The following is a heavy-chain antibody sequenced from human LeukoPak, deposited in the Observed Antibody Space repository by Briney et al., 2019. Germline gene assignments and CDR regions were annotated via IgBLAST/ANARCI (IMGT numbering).Heavy chain of an antibody. D-gene: IGHD1-26*01. CDR1: GFTFSSYA. Sequence: GGSLRLSCVASGFTFSSYAMSWVRQAPGKGLEWVSGISGSGVSGAGTYYADSVKGRFTISRDYSKNTLYLQMNSLRAEDAAVYYCTRDRWELPKRNYMDVWGKGTTVTVSS. V-gene: IGHV3-23*01. CDR2: ISGSGVSGAGT. J-gene: IGHJ6*03. CDR3: TRDRWELPKRNYMDV.